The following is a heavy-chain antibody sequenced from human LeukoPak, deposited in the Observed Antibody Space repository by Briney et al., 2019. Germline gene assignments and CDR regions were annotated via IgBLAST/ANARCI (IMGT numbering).Heavy chain of an antibody. CDR1: RYTFTDYY. D-gene: IGHD2-2*01. CDR2: INPDSGGT. Sequence: ASVKVSCKASRYTFTDYYIHWVRQAPGQGLEWMGWINPDSGGTNYAQKFRGRVTVTRDTSINTAYMDLRWLRSDDTGIYYCVRVGSRYCSGTSCPLFDFWGQGTLVTVSS. CDR3: VRVGSRYCSGTSCPLFDF. V-gene: IGHV1-2*02. J-gene: IGHJ4*02.